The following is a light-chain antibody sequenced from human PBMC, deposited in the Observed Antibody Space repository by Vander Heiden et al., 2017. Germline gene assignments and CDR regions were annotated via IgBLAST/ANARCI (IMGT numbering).Light chain of an antibody. J-gene: IGLJ1*01. Sequence: QSALTQPRSVSGSPGPSVTISCTGTSSDVGGYDYVSWYQQHPDKAPKLMIYYVSKRPSGVPDRFSASKSGNTASLTISGLQAEDEADYYCCSYASRYTYVFGTGTQVTVL. CDR2: YVS. CDR1: SSDVGGYDY. CDR3: CSYASRYTYV. V-gene: IGLV2-11*01.